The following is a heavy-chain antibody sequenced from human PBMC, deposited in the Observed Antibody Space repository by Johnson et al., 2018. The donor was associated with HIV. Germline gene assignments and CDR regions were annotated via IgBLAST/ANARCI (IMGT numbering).Heavy chain of an antibody. D-gene: IGHD3-10*01. CDR1: GFTISTFW. J-gene: IGHJ3*02. CDR2: ISGDGSSS. Sequence: VQLVESGGGVVRPGGSLRLSCEVSGFTISTFWMHWVRQVPGKGLMWVSRISGDGSSSCYADSVKGRFTISRDNAKHTLYLQMNSLRAEDTAVYYCAKDRGGTPPMGAFDIWGQGTMVTVSS. V-gene: IGHV3-74*01. CDR3: AKDRGGTPPMGAFDI.